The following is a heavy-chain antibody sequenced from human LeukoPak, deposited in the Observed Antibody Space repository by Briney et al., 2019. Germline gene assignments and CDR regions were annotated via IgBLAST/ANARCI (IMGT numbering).Heavy chain of an antibody. CDR3: ARRYGSSHSWHFDY. Sequence: PSETLSLTCGVSGYSISSGYFWGWIRQPPGKGLEWIGSMYHTGTAYYSPSLKSRVTLSMDTSKNQFSLKLTSVTAADTAVYYCARRYGSSHSWHFDYWGQGILVTVSS. V-gene: IGHV4-38-2*01. CDR1: GYSISSGYF. D-gene: IGHD2-2*01. J-gene: IGHJ4*02. CDR2: MYHTGTA.